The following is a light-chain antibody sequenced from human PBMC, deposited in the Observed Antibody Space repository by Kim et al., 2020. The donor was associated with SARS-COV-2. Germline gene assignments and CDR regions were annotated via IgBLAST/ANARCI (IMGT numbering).Light chain of an antibody. J-gene: IGKJ1*01. CDR1: QSITTW. Sequence: DIQMTQSPSTLSASVGDRITITCWASQSITTWLAWYQQKPGKAPKLLIYEASSLERGVPSRFGGSGSGTEFTLTISSLQPDDFATYYCQQYSSYWTFGQGTKVDIK. V-gene: IGKV1-5*03. CDR2: EAS. CDR3: QQYSSYWT.